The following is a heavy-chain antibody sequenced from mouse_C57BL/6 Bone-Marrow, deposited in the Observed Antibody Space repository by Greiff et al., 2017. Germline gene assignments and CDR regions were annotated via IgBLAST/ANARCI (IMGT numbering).Heavy chain of an antibody. D-gene: IGHD2-2*01. J-gene: IGHJ1*03. CDR1: GYNFTSYG. V-gene: IGHV1-81*01. CDR2: IYPRSGNT. CDR3: ARWLLDD. Sequence: VQLQQSGAELARPGASVKLSCKASGYNFTSYGISWVKQRTGQGLEWIGAIYPRSGNTYYNEKFQGKATMTADKSSSTAYMELRSLTSEDSAVYFCARWLLDDWGTGTTVTVSS.